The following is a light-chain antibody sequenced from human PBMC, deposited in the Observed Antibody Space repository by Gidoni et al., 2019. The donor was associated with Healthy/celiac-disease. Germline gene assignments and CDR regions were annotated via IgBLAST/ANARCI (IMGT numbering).Light chain of an antibody. J-gene: IGKJ5*01. CDR3: QQYDNLLH. Sequence: DIQMTQSPSSLSASVGDRVTITCQASQDISNYLNWYQQKPGKAPKLLIYDASNLETGVPSRFSGSGSGTDFTFTISSLQPEDIATYYRQQYDNLLHFGQGTRLEIK. V-gene: IGKV1-33*01. CDR2: DAS. CDR1: QDISNY.